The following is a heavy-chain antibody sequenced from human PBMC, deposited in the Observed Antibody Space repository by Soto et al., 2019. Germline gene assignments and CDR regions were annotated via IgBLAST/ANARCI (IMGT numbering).Heavy chain of an antibody. Sequence: GGALRLSCAASGFTFSSRWMHWVRQAPGKGLVWVSHINSDGSATTYADSEKGRFTISRDNAKNTLYLQMNSLRAEDTAVYYCARDTSYALDVWGQGTPVTVSS. J-gene: IGHJ6*02. CDR1: GFTFSSRW. CDR3: ARDTSYALDV. V-gene: IGHV3-74*01. CDR2: INSDGSAT.